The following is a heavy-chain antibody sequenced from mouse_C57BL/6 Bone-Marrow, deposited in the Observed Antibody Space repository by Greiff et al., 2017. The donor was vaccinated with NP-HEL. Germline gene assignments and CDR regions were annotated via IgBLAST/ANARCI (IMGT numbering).Heavy chain of an antibody. CDR2: IYPRSGNT. Sequence: VQLKESGAELARPGASVKLSCKASGYTFTSYGISWVKQRTGQGLEWIGEIYPRSGNTYYNEKFKGKATLTADKSSSTAYMELRSLTSEDSAVYFCARSGGNYVGYWGQGTTLTVSS. D-gene: IGHD3-1*01. CDR1: GYTFTSYG. V-gene: IGHV1-81*01. CDR3: ARSGGNYVGY. J-gene: IGHJ2*01.